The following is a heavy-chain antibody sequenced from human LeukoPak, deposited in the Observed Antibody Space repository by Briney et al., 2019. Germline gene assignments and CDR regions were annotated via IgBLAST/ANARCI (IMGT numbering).Heavy chain of an antibody. J-gene: IGHJ3*02. CDR2: ISGSGGLT. CDR1: GFTFTTYA. Sequence: PGGSLRLSCAASGFTFTTYAMSWVRQAPGKGLEWVSGISGSGGLTYCADSVKGRFTMSRDNSKNTLYLQMNSLRAEDTAVYYCAKDQVYGGNTLGVFDIWGQGTMVTVSS. D-gene: IGHD4-23*01. CDR3: AKDQVYGGNTLGVFDI. V-gene: IGHV3-23*01.